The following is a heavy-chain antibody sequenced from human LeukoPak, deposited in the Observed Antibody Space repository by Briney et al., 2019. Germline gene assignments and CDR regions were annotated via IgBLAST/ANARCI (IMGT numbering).Heavy chain of an antibody. CDR3: ASDYCSGGNCYFDY. CDR2: IFPGDSDT. V-gene: IGHV5-51*01. CDR1: EYSFATYW. J-gene: IGHJ4*02. Sequence: KSGESLKISCKGSEYSFATYWIGWVRQMPGQGLEWMGIIFPGDSDTRYSPSFQGQVTISADKSISTAYLQWSSLKASDTAIYYCASDYCSGGNCYFDYWGQGTLVTVSS. D-gene: IGHD2-15*01.